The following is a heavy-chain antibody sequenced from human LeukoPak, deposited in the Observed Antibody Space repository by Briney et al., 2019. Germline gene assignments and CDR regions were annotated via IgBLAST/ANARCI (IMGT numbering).Heavy chain of an antibody. CDR3: AKGGRIAAAHIDY. J-gene: IGHJ4*02. D-gene: IGHD6-13*01. CDR1: GFTFSSYG. Sequence: GGSLRLSCAASGFTFSSYGMHWVRQAPGKGLEWVAVIWYGGSNKYYADSVKGRFTISRDNSKNTLYLQMNSLRAEDTAVYYCAKGGRIAAAHIDYWGQGTLVTVSS. CDR2: IWYGGSNK. V-gene: IGHV3-30*02.